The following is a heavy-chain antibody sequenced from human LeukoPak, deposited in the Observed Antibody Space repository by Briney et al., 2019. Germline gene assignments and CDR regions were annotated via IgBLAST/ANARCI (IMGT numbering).Heavy chain of an antibody. V-gene: IGHV4-34*01. D-gene: IGHD3-22*01. J-gene: IGHJ4*02. Sequence: KPSETLSLTCAVYGGSFSGYYWSWIRQPPGKGLEWIGEINHSGSTNYNPSLKSRVTISVDTSKNQFSLKLSSVTAADTAVYYCARGSSGYIHYFDYWGQGTLVTVSS. CDR2: INHSGST. CDR3: ARGSSGYIHYFDY. CDR1: GGSFSGYY.